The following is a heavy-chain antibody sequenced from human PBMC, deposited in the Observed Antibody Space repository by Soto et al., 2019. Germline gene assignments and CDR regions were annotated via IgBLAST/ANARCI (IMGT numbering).Heavy chain of an antibody. CDR3: ARDPPSTPRDAFDI. V-gene: IGHV3-21*01. CDR2: ISSSSSYI. J-gene: IGHJ3*02. CDR1: GFTFSSYS. Sequence: GGSLRLSCAASGFTFSSYSMNWVRQAPGKGLEWVSSISSSSSYIYYADSVKGRFTISRDNAKNSLYLQMNSLRAEDTAVYDCARDPPSTPRDAFDIWGQGKMVTVSS. D-gene: IGHD3-3*02.